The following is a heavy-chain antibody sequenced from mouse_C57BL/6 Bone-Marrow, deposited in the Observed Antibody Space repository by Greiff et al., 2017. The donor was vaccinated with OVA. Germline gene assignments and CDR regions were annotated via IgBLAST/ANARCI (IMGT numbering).Heavy chain of an antibody. CDR2: INPGSGGT. J-gene: IGHJ2*01. V-gene: IGHV1-54*01. CDR1: GYAFTNYL. D-gene: IGHD2-1*01. Sequence: VMLVESGAELVRPGTSVKVSCKASGYAFTNYLIEWVKQRPGQGLEWIGVINPGSGGTNYNEKFKGKATLTADKSSSTAYMQLSSLTSEDSAVYFCARWAIYYGNRDYWGQGTTLTVSS. CDR3: ARWAIYYGNRDY.